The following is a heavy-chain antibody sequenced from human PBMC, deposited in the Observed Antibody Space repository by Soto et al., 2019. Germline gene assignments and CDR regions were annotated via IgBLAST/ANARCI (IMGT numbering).Heavy chain of an antibody. V-gene: IGHV1-69*01. D-gene: IGHD4-17*01. CDR1: GGTFSSSA. J-gene: IGHJ3*02. Sequence: QVQLVQSGAEVKKPGSSVKVSCKASGGTFSSSAISWVRQAPGQGLAWLGGIIPIFGTANYAQKFQGRVTITADESAGTAYMELRGLRSKGTAVYYCARAMSGLGPPQYGAFDIGGQGTMVTVSS. CDR3: ARAMSGLGPPQYGAFDI. CDR2: IIPIFGTA.